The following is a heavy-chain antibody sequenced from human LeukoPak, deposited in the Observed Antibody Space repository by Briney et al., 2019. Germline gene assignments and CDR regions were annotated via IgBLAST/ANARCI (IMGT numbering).Heavy chain of an antibody. V-gene: IGHV3-66*01. J-gene: IGHJ6*02. Sequence: GGSLRLSCAASGFTFSSYGMSWVRQAPGKGLEWVSVIYSGGSTYYADSVKGRFTISRDNSKNTLYLQMNSLRAEDTAVYYCARDKYSSSWSDYYYGMDVWGQGTTVTVSS. CDR2: IYSGGST. CDR3: ARDKYSSSWSDYYYGMDV. D-gene: IGHD6-13*01. CDR1: GFTFSSYG.